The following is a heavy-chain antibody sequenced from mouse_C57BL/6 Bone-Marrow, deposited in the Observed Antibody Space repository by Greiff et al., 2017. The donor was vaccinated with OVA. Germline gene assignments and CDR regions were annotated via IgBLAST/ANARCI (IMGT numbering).Heavy chain of an antibody. J-gene: IGHJ2*01. Sequence: EVQLVESGGGLVKPGGSLKLSCAASGFTFSDYGMHWVRQAPEKGLEWVAYISSGSSTIYYADKVKGRFTISRDKSKNTHFLQMDSLRSEDTAMYYCARFRYWGQGTTLTVSS. CDR3: ARFRY. CDR2: ISSGSSTI. V-gene: IGHV5-17*01. CDR1: GFTFSDYG.